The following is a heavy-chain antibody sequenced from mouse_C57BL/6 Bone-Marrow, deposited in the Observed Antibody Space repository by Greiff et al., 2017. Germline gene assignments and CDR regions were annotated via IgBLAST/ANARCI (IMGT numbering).Heavy chain of an antibody. CDR1: GYAFSSSW. CDR3: AILFSTAYFDY. D-gene: IGHD1-2*01. V-gene: IGHV1-82*01. Sequence: VQLQQSGPELVKPGASVKISCKASGYAFSSSWMNWVKQRPGKGLEWIGRIYPGDGDTNYNGKFKGKATLTADKSSSTAYMQLSSLTSEDSAVYFCAILFSTAYFDYWGQGTTLTVSS. CDR2: IYPGDGDT. J-gene: IGHJ2*01.